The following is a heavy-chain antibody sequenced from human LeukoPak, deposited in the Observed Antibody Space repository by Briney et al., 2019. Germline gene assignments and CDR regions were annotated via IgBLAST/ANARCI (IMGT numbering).Heavy chain of an antibody. Sequence: PSETLSLTCTVSGGSISSSSYYWGWIRQPPGKGLEWIGSIYYSGSTYYNPSLKSRVTISVDTSKNQFSLKLSSVTAADTAVYYCAATQGAAAHPEYYYYYMDVWGKGTTVTVSS. D-gene: IGHD6-13*01. V-gene: IGHV4-39*07. CDR1: GGSISSSSYY. CDR2: IYYSGST. J-gene: IGHJ6*03. CDR3: AATQGAAAHPEYYYYYMDV.